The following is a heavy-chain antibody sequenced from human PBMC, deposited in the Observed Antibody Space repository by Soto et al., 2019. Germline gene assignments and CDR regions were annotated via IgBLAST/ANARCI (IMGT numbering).Heavy chain of an antibody. CDR1: GFTFSGSA. D-gene: IGHD3-22*01. J-gene: IGHJ6*02. CDR3: TRQREPYYYDSSGLYYYYGMDV. V-gene: IGHV3-73*01. Sequence: PGGSLRLSCAASGFTFSGSAMRWVRQASGKGLEWVGRIRSKANSYATAYAASVKGRFTISRDDSKNTAYLQMNSLKTEDTAVYYCTRQREPYYYDSSGLYYYYGMDVWGQGTTVTVSS. CDR2: IRSKANSYAT.